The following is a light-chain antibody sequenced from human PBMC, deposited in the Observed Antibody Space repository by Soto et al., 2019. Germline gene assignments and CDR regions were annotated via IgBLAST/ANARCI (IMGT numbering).Light chain of an antibody. J-gene: IGKJ5*01. Sequence: DIQLTQSPSFLSASVGDRVTITCRASQDISNYLVWYQQKPGKAPKLLVYGASTLQSGVPSRFRGSGSGTDFTFTISRLQPEDIATYYCQQYENLPTFGQGTRLEIK. CDR1: QDISNY. V-gene: IGKV1-33*01. CDR2: GAS. CDR3: QQYENLPT.